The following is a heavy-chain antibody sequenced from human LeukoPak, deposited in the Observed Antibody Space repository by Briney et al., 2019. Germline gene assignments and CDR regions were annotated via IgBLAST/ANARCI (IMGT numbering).Heavy chain of an antibody. CDR3: ARHDTVAGLTD. J-gene: IGHJ4*02. V-gene: IGHV4-59*08. D-gene: IGHD6-19*01. CDR1: GGSISSYY. CDR2: IYYSGST. Sequence: SETLSLTCTVSGGSISSYYWSWIRQPPGKGLEWIGYIYYSGSTNYNPSLKSRVTILVDTSKNQFSLKVTSVTAADTAIFFCARHDTVAGLTDWGQGKLVSVSS.